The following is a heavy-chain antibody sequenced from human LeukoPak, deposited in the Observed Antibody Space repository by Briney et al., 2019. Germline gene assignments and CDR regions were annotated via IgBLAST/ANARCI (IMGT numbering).Heavy chain of an antibody. D-gene: IGHD3-10*01. V-gene: IGHV4-61*02. CDR2: IYTSGST. J-gene: IGHJ4*02. CDR1: GGSISSGSYY. CDR3: ARALMVRGVIITFDY. Sequence: SETLSLTCTVSGGSISSGSYYWSWIRQPAGKGLEWIGRIYTSGSTNYNPSLKSRVTISVDTSKNQFSLKLSSVTAADTAVYYCARALMVRGVIITFDYWGQGTLVTVSS.